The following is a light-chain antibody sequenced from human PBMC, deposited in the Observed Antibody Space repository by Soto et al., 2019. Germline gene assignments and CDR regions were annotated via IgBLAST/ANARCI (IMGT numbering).Light chain of an antibody. CDR2: AAS. CDR3: QHSYSLPCT. J-gene: IGKJ1*01. CDR1: QSISSS. Sequence: DVPLSLSPSSLSASVGDRVTITCRASQSISSSFNWYQKKPGTAPKLLIYAASSLQSGVPSRFSGSGSGTDFTLTISRLQPEDFATYSCQHSYSLPCTFGQGTKVDIK. V-gene: IGKV1-39*01.